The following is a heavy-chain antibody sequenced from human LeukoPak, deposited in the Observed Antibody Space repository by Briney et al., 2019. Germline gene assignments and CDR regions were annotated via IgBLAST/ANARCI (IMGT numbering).Heavy chain of an antibody. J-gene: IGHJ5*02. D-gene: IGHD3-9*01. CDR2: ISSSSSTI. V-gene: IGHV3-48*04. CDR3: ARGSSMYYDILTGTPNNWFDP. Sequence: GGSLRLSCAASGLTFSSYSMNWVRQAPGKGLEWVSYISSSSSTIYYADSVKGRFTISRDNAKNSLYLQMNSLRAEDTAVYYCARGSSMYYDILTGTPNNWFDPWGQGTLVTVSS. CDR1: GLTFSSYS.